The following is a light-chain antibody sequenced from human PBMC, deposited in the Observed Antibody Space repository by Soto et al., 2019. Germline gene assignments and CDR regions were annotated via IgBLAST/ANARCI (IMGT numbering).Light chain of an antibody. CDR3: QSYDSSLSGWV. CDR2: GTS. V-gene: IGLV1-40*01. Sequence: QSVLTQPPSVSGAPGQRVTISCTESSSNIGAGYDVHWYQQLPGTAPKLLIYGTSNRPSGVPDRFSGSKSGTSASLAITGVEAEDEADYYCQSYDSSLSGWVFGGGTKLTVL. J-gene: IGLJ3*02. CDR1: SSNIGAGYD.